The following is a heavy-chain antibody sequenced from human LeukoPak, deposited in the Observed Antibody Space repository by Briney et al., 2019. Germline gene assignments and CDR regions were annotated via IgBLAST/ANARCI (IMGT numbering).Heavy chain of an antibody. Sequence: ASVKVSCKASGYTFTGYYMHWVRQAPGQGLEWMGRINPNSGGTNYAQKFQGRVTMTRDTSISTAYMELSRLRSDDTAVYYCARRSVDSSGYYQYYFDYWGQGTLVTVSS. CDR1: GYTFTGYY. D-gene: IGHD3-22*01. J-gene: IGHJ4*02. CDR2: INPNSGGT. V-gene: IGHV1-2*06. CDR3: ARRSVDSSGYYQYYFDY.